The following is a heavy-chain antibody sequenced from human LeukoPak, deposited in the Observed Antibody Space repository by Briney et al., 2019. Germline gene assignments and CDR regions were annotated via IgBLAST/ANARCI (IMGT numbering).Heavy chain of an antibody. CDR1: GGSISSYY. J-gene: IGHJ4*02. CDR3: ARMKNTMVRGVIIDY. V-gene: IGHV4-4*07. CDR2: IYTSGST. D-gene: IGHD3-10*01. Sequence: PSETLSLTCTVSGGSISSYYWSWIRQPAEKGLEWIGRIYTSGSTNYNPSLKSRVTMSVDTSKNQFSLKLSSVTAADTAVYYCARMKNTMVRGVIIDYWGQGTLVTVSS.